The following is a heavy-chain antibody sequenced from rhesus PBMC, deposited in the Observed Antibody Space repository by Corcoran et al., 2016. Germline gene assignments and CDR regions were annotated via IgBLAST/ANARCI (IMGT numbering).Heavy chain of an antibody. CDR2: VDTEEGKQ. CDR3: ATGTVGVTLDV. V-gene: IGHV1-111*01. D-gene: IGHD4-29*01. J-gene: IGHJ5-2*02. CDR1: GYTFTDSY. Sequence: EVQLVQSGAEVKKPGASVQISCKASGYTFTDSYLHWVRQAPGKGLEWMGRVDTEEGKQDYAQKFKDRVTSTRDTSTDTAYMELSSLRSEDMAVYYCATGTVGVTLDVWGRGVLVTVSS.